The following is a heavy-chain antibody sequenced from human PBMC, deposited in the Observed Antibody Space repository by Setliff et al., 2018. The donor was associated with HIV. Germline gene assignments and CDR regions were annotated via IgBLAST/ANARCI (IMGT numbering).Heavy chain of an antibody. D-gene: IGHD2-2*01. CDR2: FDPEDGET. V-gene: IGHV1-24*01. CDR1: GYTLTELS. J-gene: IGHJ3*02. Sequence: ASVKVSCKVSGYTLTELSMYWVRQAPGKGLEWMGGFDPEDGETIYAQKFQGRVTMTEDTSTDTAYMELSSLRSEDTAVYYCATDRILGYCSSTSCSNAFDIWGQGTMVTVSS. CDR3: ATDRILGYCSSTSCSNAFDI.